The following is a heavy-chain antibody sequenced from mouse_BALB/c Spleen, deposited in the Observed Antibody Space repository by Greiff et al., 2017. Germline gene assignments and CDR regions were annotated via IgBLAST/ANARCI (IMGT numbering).Heavy chain of an antibody. CDR3: ARGSSGYTMDY. CDR2: ISSGSSTI. D-gene: IGHD3-1*01. Sequence: EVQGVESGGGLVQPGGSRKLSCAASGFTFSSFGMHWVRQAPEKGLEWVAYISSGSSTIYYADTVKGRFTISRDNPKNTLFLQMTSLRSEDTAMYYCARGSSGYTMDYWGQGTSVTVSS. CDR1: GFTFSSFG. V-gene: IGHV5-17*02. J-gene: IGHJ4*01.